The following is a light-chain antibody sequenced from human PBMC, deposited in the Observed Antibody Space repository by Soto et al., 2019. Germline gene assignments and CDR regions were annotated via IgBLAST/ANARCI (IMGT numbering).Light chain of an antibody. Sequence: DIQMTQSPSSVSASVGDRVTITCRASQAISTWLAWYQQNPGIAPKLLIYSASNLQSGVPSRFSGSGSGTDFTLTISSLQPEDFATYYCLRHNDYPITFGQGTRLEIK. V-gene: IGKV1D-12*01. CDR1: QAISTW. J-gene: IGKJ5*01. CDR2: SAS. CDR3: LRHNDYPIT.